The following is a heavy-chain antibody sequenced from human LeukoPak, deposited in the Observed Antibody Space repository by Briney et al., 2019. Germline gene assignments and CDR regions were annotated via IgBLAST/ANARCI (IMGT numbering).Heavy chain of an antibody. CDR1: GYTFTSYA. V-gene: IGHV1-3*01. CDR3: ARVGGYYNPLIAY. CDR2: INAGNGNT. D-gene: IGHD3-9*01. J-gene: IGHJ4*02. Sequence: ASVKVSCKASGYTFTSYAMHWVRQAPGQRLEWMGWINAGNGNTKYPQKFQGRVTITRDTSASTAYMELSSLRSEDTAVYYCARVGGYYNPLIAYWGQGTLVTVSS.